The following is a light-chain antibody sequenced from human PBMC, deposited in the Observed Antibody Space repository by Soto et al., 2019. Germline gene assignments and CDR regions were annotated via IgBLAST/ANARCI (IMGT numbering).Light chain of an antibody. J-gene: IGKJ1*01. Sequence: EIVSRQYPGTLSVSPGERATLSCRASQSVSSYLAWYQQKPGQAPRLLIYDASNRATGIPARFSGSGSGTDFTLTSSSLEPEDFAVCYCQQRTKWRTFGQGTKVDIK. CDR3: QQRTKWRT. CDR1: QSVSSY. CDR2: DAS. V-gene: IGKV3-11*01.